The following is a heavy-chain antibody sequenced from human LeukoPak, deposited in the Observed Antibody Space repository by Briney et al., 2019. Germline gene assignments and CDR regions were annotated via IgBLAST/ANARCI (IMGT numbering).Heavy chain of an antibody. D-gene: IGHD4-17*01. CDR2: IIPILGIA. J-gene: IGHJ4*02. V-gene: IGHV1-69*04. CDR1: GGTFSSYA. CDR3: AGDLTPESYGDLAY. Sequence: ASVKVSCKASGGTFSSYAISWVRQAPGQGLEWMGRIIPILGIANYAQKFQGRVTITADKSTSTAYMELSSLRSEDTAVYYCAGDLTPESYGDLAYWGQGTLVTVSS.